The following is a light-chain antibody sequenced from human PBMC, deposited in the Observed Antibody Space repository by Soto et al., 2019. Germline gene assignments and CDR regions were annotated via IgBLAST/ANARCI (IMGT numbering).Light chain of an antibody. V-gene: IGKV1-5*01. J-gene: IGKJ1*01. CDR1: QSISSW. Sequence: DIQMTQSPPTLSASVGDRVTITCRASQSISSWLAWYQQRPGKAPNLLIYDVSSLESGVPSRFSGSGSGTEFTLTISSLQPDDFATYYCQQYTNYPWTFGQGTTVAIK. CDR3: QQYTNYPWT. CDR2: DVS.